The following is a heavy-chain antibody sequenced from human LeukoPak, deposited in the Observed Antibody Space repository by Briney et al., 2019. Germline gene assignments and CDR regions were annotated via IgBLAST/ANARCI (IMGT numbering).Heavy chain of an antibody. V-gene: IGHV3-21*04. Sequence: GGSLRLSCAASGFTFSSYSMNWVRQAPGKGLEWVSSISSSSSYIYYADSVKGRFTISRDNSKNTLYLQMNSLRAEDTAVYYCASSSGYYDEYYFDYWGQGTLVTVSS. D-gene: IGHD3-22*01. CDR1: GFTFSSYS. CDR2: ISSSSSYI. J-gene: IGHJ4*02. CDR3: ASSSGYYDEYYFDY.